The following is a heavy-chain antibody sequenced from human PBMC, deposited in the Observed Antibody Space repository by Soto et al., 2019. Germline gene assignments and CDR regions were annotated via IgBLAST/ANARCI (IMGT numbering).Heavy chain of an antibody. Sequence: EVQLLESGGGLVQPGGSLRLSCAASGFTFSSYAMSWVRQAPGKGLEWASAISGSGGSTYYADSVKGRFTISRDNSKNTLYLQMNSLRAEDTAVYYCAKDGEIFGVVIMSFDYWGQGTLVTVSS. CDR3: AKDGEIFGVVIMSFDY. D-gene: IGHD3-3*01. CDR1: GFTFSSYA. V-gene: IGHV3-23*01. J-gene: IGHJ4*02. CDR2: ISGSGGST.